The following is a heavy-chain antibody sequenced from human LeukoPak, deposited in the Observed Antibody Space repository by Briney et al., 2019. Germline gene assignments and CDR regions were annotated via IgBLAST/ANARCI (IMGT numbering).Heavy chain of an antibody. D-gene: IGHD2-2*01. CDR1: GFTFTSYS. CDR3: ARGRGPATARWFDP. Sequence: GGSLRLSCAASGFTFTSYSMMWVRQAPGKGMEWVSYISSSSTTIHYADSVKGRFTISRDNAKNSVYLQMNSLRAEDTAVYYCARGRGPATARWFDPWGQGTLVTVSS. J-gene: IGHJ5*02. V-gene: IGHV3-48*01. CDR2: ISSSSTTI.